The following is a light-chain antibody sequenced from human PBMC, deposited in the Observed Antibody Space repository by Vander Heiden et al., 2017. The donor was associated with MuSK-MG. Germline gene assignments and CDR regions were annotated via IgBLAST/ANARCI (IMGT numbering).Light chain of an antibody. Sequence: HSVLTQPPSVSGAPGQRVTISRTGSSSNIGTGYDVHWYQQLPGTAPKLLIYGNNNRPSGVPDRFSGSKSGTSASLAITGLQAEDEADYYCQSYDSSLSAYVFGTGTKVTVL. V-gene: IGLV1-40*01. CDR2: GNN. J-gene: IGLJ1*01. CDR1: SSNIGTGYD. CDR3: QSYDSSLSAYV.